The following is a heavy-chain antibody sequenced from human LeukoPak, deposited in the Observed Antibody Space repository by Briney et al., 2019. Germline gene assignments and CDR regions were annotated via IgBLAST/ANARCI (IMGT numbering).Heavy chain of an antibody. CDR1: GYTFTDYY. CDR2: INPNSGGT. J-gene: IGHJ5*02. D-gene: IGHD2-2*01. V-gene: IGHV1-2*02. CDR3: ARGPFVVVPAATDNWFDP. Sequence: ASVKVSCKASGYTFTDYYMHWVRQAPGQGLEWMGWINPNSGGTNYAQKFQGRVTMTRDTSISTAYMELSRLRSDDTAVYYCARGPFVVVPAATDNWFDPWGQGTLVTVSS.